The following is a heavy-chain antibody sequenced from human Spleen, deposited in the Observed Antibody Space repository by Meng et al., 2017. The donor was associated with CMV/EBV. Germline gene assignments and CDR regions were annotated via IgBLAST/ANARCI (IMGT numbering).Heavy chain of an antibody. CDR1: GFTFRSYA. Sequence: GGSLRLSCVAPGFTFRSYAMCWVRQAPGKGLEWVSGISWNSGSVVYVDSVKGRFTISRDNGKNSLYLQMNSLRPEDTALYYCAKEGGGSLYQHGMDFWGQGTTVTVSS. D-gene: IGHD6-13*01. CDR3: AKEGGGSLYQHGMDF. V-gene: IGHV3-9*01. CDR2: ISWNSGSV. J-gene: IGHJ6*02.